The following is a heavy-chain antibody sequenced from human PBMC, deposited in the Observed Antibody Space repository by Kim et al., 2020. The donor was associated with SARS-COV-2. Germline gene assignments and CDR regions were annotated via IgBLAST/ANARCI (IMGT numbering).Heavy chain of an antibody. Sequence: SETLSLTCTVSGDSVSSDSYYWNWIRQPPGKGLEWIGYIYHSGTTNYNPSLKSRVTISLDTSKNQFSLNLTSVTAADTAVYYCARDSSSGWPYYFDNWGQGILVSVSS. V-gene: IGHV4-61*01. J-gene: IGHJ4*02. CDR2: IYHSGTT. CDR3: ARDSSSGWPYYFDN. D-gene: IGHD6-19*01. CDR1: GDSVSSDSYY.